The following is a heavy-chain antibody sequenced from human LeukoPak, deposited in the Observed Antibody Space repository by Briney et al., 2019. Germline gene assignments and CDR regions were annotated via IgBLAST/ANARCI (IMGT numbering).Heavy chain of an antibody. CDR1: GYTLTELS. Sequence: ASVKVSCKVSGYTLTELSMHWVRQAPGKGLEWMGGFDPEDGETIYAQKFQGRVTITRDTSASTAYMELSSLRSEDTAVYYCARYEIVSGFDYWGQGTLVTVSS. J-gene: IGHJ4*02. CDR3: ARYEIVSGFDY. CDR2: FDPEDGET. V-gene: IGHV1-24*01. D-gene: IGHD5/OR15-5a*01.